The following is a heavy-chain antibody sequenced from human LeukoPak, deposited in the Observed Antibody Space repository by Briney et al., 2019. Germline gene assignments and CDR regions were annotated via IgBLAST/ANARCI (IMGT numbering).Heavy chain of an antibody. J-gene: IGHJ5*02. CDR2: VYYSGIT. CDR3: ARDAGYGSNWPPRASFDP. V-gene: IGHV4-59*02. CDR1: GASVTGYY. Sequence: TSETLSLTCTVSGASVTGYYWSWIRQSPGKGLEWIGYVYYSGITNVNPSLKTRVTMSVDVSKNQFLLKLSSVTAADSAVYYCARDAGYGSNWPPRASFDPWGQGTLVAVSS. D-gene: IGHD3-10*01.